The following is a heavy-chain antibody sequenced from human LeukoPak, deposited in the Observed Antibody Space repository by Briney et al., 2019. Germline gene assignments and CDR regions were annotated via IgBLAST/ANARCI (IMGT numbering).Heavy chain of an antibody. D-gene: IGHD1-7*01. V-gene: IGHV2-5*02. J-gene: IGHJ5*02. CDR3: AHKPAQKNYFDP. CDR1: GFSLSAPQVA. CDR2: TYWGDDK. Sequence: SGPTLVNPTQTLTLTCTFSGFSLSAPQVAMGWIRQPPRKALEFLALTYWGDDKRFSSSLRSRLTITSDASKNQVVLTVANLDPVDTATYYCAHKPAQKNYFDPWGQGTLVTVSS.